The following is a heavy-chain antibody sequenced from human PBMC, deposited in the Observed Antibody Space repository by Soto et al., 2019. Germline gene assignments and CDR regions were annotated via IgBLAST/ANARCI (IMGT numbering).Heavy chain of an antibody. Sequence: ASVKVSCKVSGYTLTELSMHWVRQAPGKGLEWMGGFDPEDGETIYAQKFQGRVTMTEDTSTDTAYMELSSLRSEDTAVYYCATEKYCSGGSCYRLVGLDAFDIWGQGTMVTVSS. V-gene: IGHV1-24*01. J-gene: IGHJ3*02. CDR1: GYTLTELS. CDR3: ATEKYCSGGSCYRLVGLDAFDI. CDR2: FDPEDGET. D-gene: IGHD2-15*01.